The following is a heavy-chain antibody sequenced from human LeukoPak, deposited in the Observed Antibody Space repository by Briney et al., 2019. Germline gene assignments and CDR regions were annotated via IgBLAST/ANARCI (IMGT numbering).Heavy chain of an antibody. Sequence: GGSLRLSCAASGFTFSTSWMHWVRQGPGKGPVWVSRMNSDGRTIDYADSVKGRFTISRDNAKNSLYLQMNSLRAEDTALYYCAKDPELVVVPAAVFDYWGQGTLVTVSS. CDR1: GFTFSTSW. V-gene: IGHV3-74*01. CDR3: AKDPELVVVPAAVFDY. CDR2: MNSDGRTI. J-gene: IGHJ4*02. D-gene: IGHD2-2*01.